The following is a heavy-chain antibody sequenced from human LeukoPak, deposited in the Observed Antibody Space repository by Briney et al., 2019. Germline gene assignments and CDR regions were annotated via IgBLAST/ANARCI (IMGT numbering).Heavy chain of an antibody. CDR2: ISGSGGST. D-gene: IGHD2-15*01. J-gene: IGHJ4*02. V-gene: IGHV3-23*01. CDR1: GFTFSSYA. Sequence: GGSLRLSCAASGFTFSSYAMSWVRQAPGKGLEWVSAISGSGGSTYYADSVKGRFTISRDNSKNTLYLQMNSLRAEDTAVYYFAKDRPDIVVVVAANRLSDFDYWGQGTLVTVSS. CDR3: AKDRPDIVVVVAANRLSDFDY.